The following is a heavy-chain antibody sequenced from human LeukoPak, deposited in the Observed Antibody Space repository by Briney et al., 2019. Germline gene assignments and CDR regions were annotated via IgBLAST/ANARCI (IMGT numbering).Heavy chain of an antibody. D-gene: IGHD6-6*01. Sequence: SETLSLTCTVSGGSISSYYWSWIRQPAGKGLEWIGRIYTSGSTNYNPSLKSRVTMSVDTSKNQFSLKLGSVTAADTAIYYCARGGAARIRYYGMDVWGQRTTVTVSS. J-gene: IGHJ6*02. CDR3: ARGGAARIRYYGMDV. CDR2: IYTSGST. CDR1: GGSISSYY. V-gene: IGHV4-4*07.